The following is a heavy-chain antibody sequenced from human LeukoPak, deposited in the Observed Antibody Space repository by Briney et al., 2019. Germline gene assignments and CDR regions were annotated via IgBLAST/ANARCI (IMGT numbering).Heavy chain of an antibody. CDR3: ARERSSTNGDDAFDI. Sequence: ASVKVSCKASGYTFTGYYMHWVRQAPGQGLEWMGWINPNSGGTNYAQKFQGWVTMTRDTSISTAYMELSRLRPDDTAVYYCARERSSTNGDDAFDIWGQGTVVTVSS. J-gene: IGHJ3*02. CDR2: INPNSGGT. D-gene: IGHD2-8*01. CDR1: GYTFTGYY. V-gene: IGHV1-2*04.